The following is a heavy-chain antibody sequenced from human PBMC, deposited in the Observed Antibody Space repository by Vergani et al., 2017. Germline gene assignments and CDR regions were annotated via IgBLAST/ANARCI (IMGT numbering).Heavy chain of an antibody. V-gene: IGHV3-30-3*01. CDR1: GFTFSSYA. CDR3: AREGNIDYGDYVGSEYFQH. Sequence: QVQLVESGGGVVQPGRSLRLSCAASGFTFSSYAMHWVRQAPGKGLEWVAVISYDGSNKYYADSVKGRFTISRDNSKNTLYLQMNSRRAEDTAVYYCAREGNIDYGDYVGSEYFQHWGQGTLVTVSS. CDR2: ISYDGSNK. J-gene: IGHJ1*01. D-gene: IGHD4-17*01.